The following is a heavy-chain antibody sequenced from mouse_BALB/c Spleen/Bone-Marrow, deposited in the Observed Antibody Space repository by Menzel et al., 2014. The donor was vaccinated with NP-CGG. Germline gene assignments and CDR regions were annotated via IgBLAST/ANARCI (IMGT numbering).Heavy chain of an antibody. D-gene: IGHD1-1*01. CDR2: INPVNGRN. CDR1: GYTFTSYW. Sequence: VQLVESGAELVKPGASVKLSCKPSGYTFTSYWIHWVKQRPGQGLEWIGEINPVNGRNDYNEKFKNKAYMQLSSLTSEDSAVYYCTRYYSWYFDVWCAGTTVTVSS. V-gene: IGHV1S81*02. J-gene: IGHJ1*01. CDR3: TRYYSWYFDV.